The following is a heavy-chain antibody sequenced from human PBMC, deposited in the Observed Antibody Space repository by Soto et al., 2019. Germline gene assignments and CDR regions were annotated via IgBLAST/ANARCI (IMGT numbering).Heavy chain of an antibody. CDR2: ISSSSSI. CDR3: ARRYSSTSRTMDV. J-gene: IGHJ6*02. V-gene: IGHV3-48*02. D-gene: IGHD6-13*01. Sequence: WGSLRLSCESSGFTFSNYYMTLVRQAPGKGLEWVSYISSSSSIDYADSVQGRFSISRDNAKSSLYLQMNSLRDEDTAVYYCARRYSSTSRTMDVWGQGTTVTVSS. CDR1: GFTFSNYY.